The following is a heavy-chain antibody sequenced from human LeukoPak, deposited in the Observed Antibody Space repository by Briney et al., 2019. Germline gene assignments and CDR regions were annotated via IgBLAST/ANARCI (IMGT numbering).Heavy chain of an antibody. CDR3: ARDQLVVVLAATPTTYYYYGMDV. CDR2: INSDGSST. CDR1: GFTFSSYW. V-gene: IGHV3-74*01. D-gene: IGHD2-2*01. Sequence: GGSLRLSCAASGFTFSSYWMHWVRQAPGKGLVWVSRINSDGSSTSYADSVKGRFTISRDNAKNTLYLQMNSLRAEDTAVYYCARDQLVVVLAATPTTYYYYGMDVWGQGTTVTVSS. J-gene: IGHJ6*02.